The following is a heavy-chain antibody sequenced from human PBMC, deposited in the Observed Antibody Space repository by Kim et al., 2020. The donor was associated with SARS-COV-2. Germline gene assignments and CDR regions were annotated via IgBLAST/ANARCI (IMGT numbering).Heavy chain of an antibody. CDR1: GFTFSSYS. Sequence: GGSLRLSCAASGFTFSSYSMNWVRQAPGKGLEWVSYISSSSSTIYYADSVKGRFTISRDNAKNSLYLQMNSLRDEDTAVYYCARGKNYGSGSGQEQAMDNWFGPRGQGNPVTGPS. V-gene: IGHV3-48*02. CDR3: ARGKNYGSGSGQEQAMDNWFGP. CDR2: ISSSSSTI. J-gene: IGHJ5*02. D-gene: IGHD3-10*01.